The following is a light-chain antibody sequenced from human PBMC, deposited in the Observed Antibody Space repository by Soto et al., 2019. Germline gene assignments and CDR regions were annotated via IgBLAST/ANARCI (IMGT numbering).Light chain of an antibody. V-gene: IGKV3-20*01. CDR1: QGIGDT. CDR3: QQYGNSPRT. J-gene: IGKJ1*01. Sequence: EVVMRQSPATLSVSPGEGATLSCRASQGIGDTLAWYQHKPGQAPRLLIYGASSRATGIPDRFSGSGSGTDFTLTISRLEPEDFAVYYCQQYGNSPRTFGQGTKVDIK. CDR2: GAS.